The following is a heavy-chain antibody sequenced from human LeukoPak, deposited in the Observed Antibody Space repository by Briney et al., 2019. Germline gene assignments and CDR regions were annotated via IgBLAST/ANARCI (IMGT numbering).Heavy chain of an antibody. CDR2: IRSSTSTL. J-gene: IGHJ3*02. Sequence: PGGSLRLSCAASGFTFSSYSMNWVRQAPGKGLEWLSYIRSSTSTLYYGDSVKGRFTISTDTAKNSLYLQMNSLRAEDTAVYYCARDYRYGFAIWGRGTTVTVSS. CDR1: GFTFSSYS. V-gene: IGHV3-48*01. D-gene: IGHD3-16*02. CDR3: ARDYRYGFAI.